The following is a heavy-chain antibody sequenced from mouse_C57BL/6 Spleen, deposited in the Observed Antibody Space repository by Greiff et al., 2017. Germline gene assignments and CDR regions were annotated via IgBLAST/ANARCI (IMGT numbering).Heavy chain of an antibody. J-gene: IGHJ2*01. CDR2: IDPSDSYT. Sequence: QVQLQQPGAELVKPGASVKLSCKASGYTFTSYWMQWVKQRPGQGLEWIGEIDPSDSYTNYNQKFKGKATLTVDTSSSTASMQLSSLTSEDSAVYYCARWGGFDYWGQGTTLTVSS. CDR3: ARWGGFDY. CDR1: GYTFTSYW. V-gene: IGHV1-50*01.